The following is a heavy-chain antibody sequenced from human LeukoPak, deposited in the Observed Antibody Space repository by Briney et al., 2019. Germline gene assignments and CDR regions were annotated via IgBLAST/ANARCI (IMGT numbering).Heavy chain of an antibody. CDR2: ITTGSRYI. D-gene: IGHD4-17*01. Sequence: PGGSLRLSCAASGFTFSSFSMNWVRQAPGKGLEWVSSITTGSRYIYYVDSVKGRFTISRDNAKNSLYLQMSSLRADDTAVYYCARKYGAYGPDYFASGGKGTLV. J-gene: IGHJ4*02. CDR3: ARKYGAYGPDYFAS. CDR1: GFTFSSFS. V-gene: IGHV3-21*04.